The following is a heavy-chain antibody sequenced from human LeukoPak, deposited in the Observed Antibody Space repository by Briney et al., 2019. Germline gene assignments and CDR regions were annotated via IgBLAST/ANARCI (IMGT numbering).Heavy chain of an antibody. V-gene: IGHV4-39*07. CDR1: GGSISSSSYY. J-gene: IGHJ4*02. D-gene: IGHD1-26*01. CDR2: IYYTGST. CDR3: ARDLHDVGATDY. Sequence: TSETLSLTCTVSGGSISSSSYYWGWIRQPPGKGLEWIGSIYYTGSTYYNPSLKSRVTISVDTSKNQFSLKLSSVTAADTAVYYCARDLHDVGATDYWGQGTLVTVSS.